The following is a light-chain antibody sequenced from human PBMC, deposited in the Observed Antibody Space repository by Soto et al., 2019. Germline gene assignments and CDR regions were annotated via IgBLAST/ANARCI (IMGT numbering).Light chain of an antibody. CDR1: QSISSW. CDR3: QQYNSLWT. J-gene: IGKJ1*01. CDR2: DAS. V-gene: IGKV1-5*01. Sequence: DIQMTQSPSTLSASVGDRVTITCRASQSISSWLAWYQQKPGKAPKLLIYDASSLESGVPSRFSGSGSGTEFTLTISILQPDDFETYYCQQYNSLWTFGQGTKVEIK.